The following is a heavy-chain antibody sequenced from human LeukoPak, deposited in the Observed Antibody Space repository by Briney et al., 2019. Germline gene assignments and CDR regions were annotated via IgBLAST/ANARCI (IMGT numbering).Heavy chain of an antibody. J-gene: IGHJ4*02. CDR1: GYTFTSFG. Sequence: ASMKVSCKTSGYTFTSFGITWVRQAPGQGPEWMGWIKVGEGNTHFAQKFQDRVSMTRDISSNTAFLELRNLRSDDTAVYFCSRSSDTTSWYYFDYWGQGTLVTVSS. CDR2: IKVGEGNT. CDR3: SRSSDTTSWYYFDY. D-gene: IGHD2/OR15-2a*01. V-gene: IGHV1-18*01.